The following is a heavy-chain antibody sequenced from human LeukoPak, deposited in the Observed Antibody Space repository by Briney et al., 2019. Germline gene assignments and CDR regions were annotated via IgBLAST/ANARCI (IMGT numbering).Heavy chain of an antibody. V-gene: IGHV3-23*01. D-gene: IGHD3-10*01. CDR3: AKYYGSGSYKPYDY. J-gene: IGHJ4*02. Sequence: PGGSLRLSCAASGFTFGSYAMHWVRQAPGKGLEWVSAISGSGGSTYYADSVKGRFTISRDNSKNTLYLQMNSLRAEDTAVYYCAKYYGSGSYKPYDYWGQGTLVTASS. CDR2: ISGSGGST. CDR1: GFTFGSYA.